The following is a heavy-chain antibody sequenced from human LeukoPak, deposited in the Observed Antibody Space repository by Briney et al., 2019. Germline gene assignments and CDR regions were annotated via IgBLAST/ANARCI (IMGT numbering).Heavy chain of an antibody. J-gene: IGHJ4*02. CDR1: GLTFSTYA. CDR2: ITGSGDST. D-gene: IGHD3-3*01. V-gene: IGHV3-23*01. Sequence: GGSLRLSCAASGLTFSTYAMTWVRQAPGKGLEWVSGITGSGDSTYYADSVKGRFTISRDNSKNTLYLQMNSLRAADTAVYYCAKVMVGFWSGPGFDYWGQGTLVTVSS. CDR3: AKVMVGFWSGPGFDY.